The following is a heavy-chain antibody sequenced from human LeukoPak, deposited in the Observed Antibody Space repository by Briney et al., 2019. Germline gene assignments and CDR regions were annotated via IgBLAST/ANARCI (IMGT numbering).Heavy chain of an antibody. V-gene: IGHV4-61*01. CDR1: GGSVSSGSFY. CDR2: IYYSGST. D-gene: IGHD3-10*01. Sequence: SETLSLTCTVSGGSVSSGSFYWNWIRQPPGKGLEWIGYIYYSGSTSYNPSLKSRVTMSVDTSKNQFSLKLSSVTAADTAVYYCARARGDMVRGVISYYYFDCWGQETLGTVSS. J-gene: IGHJ4*02. CDR3: ARARGDMVRGVISYYYFDC.